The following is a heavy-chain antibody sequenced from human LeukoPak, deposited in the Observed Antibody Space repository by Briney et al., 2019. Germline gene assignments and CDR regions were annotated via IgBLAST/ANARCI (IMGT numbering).Heavy chain of an antibody. D-gene: IGHD3-10*01. Sequence: SETLSLTCTVSGASISPNYWSWFRQPPRKGLEWIGYIYYSGSTSYNPSLKSRVTISLDTSKNQFSLKLSSVTAADTAVYYCARGHYGPGIGTYPNWGQGTLVTVSA. CDR3: ARGHYGPGIGTYPN. J-gene: IGHJ4*02. V-gene: IGHV4-59*12. CDR1: GASISPNY. CDR2: IYYSGST.